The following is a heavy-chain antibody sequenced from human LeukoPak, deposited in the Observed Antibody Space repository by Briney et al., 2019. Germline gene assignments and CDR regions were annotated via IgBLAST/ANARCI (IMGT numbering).Heavy chain of an antibody. CDR2: ISAYNGNT. J-gene: IGHJ6*02. Sequence: GASVKVSCKASGYTFTSYGISWVRQAPGQGLEWMGWISAYNGNTNYAQKLQGRITMTTDTSTSTAYMELRSLRSDDTAVYYCASNIGPGIAVAGRNGMDVWGQGTTVTVSS. V-gene: IGHV1-18*01. D-gene: IGHD6-19*01. CDR1: GYTFTSYG. CDR3: ASNIGPGIAVAGRNGMDV.